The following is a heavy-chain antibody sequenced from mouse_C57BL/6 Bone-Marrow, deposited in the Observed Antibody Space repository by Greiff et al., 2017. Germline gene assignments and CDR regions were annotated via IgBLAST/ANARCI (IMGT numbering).Heavy chain of an antibody. J-gene: IGHJ3*01. CDR2: ISSGGSYT. V-gene: IGHV5-6*01. Sequence: EVKLVESGGDLVKPGGSLKLSCAASGFTFSSYGMSWVRQTPDKRLEWVATISSGGSYTYYPDSVKGRFTISRDNAKNTLYLQMSSLKSEDTAMYDGARQGSSGYGAWVAYWGQGTLVTVSA. CDR1: GFTFSSYG. D-gene: IGHD3-2*02. CDR3: ARQGSSGYGAWVAY.